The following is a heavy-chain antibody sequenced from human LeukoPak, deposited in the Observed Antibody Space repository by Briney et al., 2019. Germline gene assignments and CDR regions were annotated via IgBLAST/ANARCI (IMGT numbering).Heavy chain of an antibody. CDR1: GYTFTSYY. D-gene: IGHD3-16*01. Sequence: ASVKVSCKASGYTFTSYYMHWVRQAPGQGLEWMGIINPSGGSTSYAQKFQGRVPMTRDTSTSTVYMELSSLRSEDTAVYYCARASLGIAPFDIWGQGTMVTVSS. CDR2: INPSGGST. V-gene: IGHV1-46*01. J-gene: IGHJ3*02. CDR3: ARASLGIAPFDI.